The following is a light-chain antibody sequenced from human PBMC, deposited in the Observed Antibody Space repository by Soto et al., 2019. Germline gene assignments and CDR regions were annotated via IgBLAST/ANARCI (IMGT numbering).Light chain of an antibody. CDR1: QNVNNW. J-gene: IGKJ1*01. Sequence: DIQMTQSPSTLSASVGDSVTITCRASQNVNNWVAWYQQKPGKAPRFLIYDASSLESGVPSRFSGGGSGTDFTLTISSLQPDDFATYYCQRYNSYSRTFGQGTKVEIK. CDR2: DAS. CDR3: QRYNSYSRT. V-gene: IGKV1-5*01.